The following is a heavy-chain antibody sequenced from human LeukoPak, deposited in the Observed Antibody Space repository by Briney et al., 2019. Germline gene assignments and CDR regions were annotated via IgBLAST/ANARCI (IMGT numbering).Heavy chain of an antibody. D-gene: IGHD6-13*01. Sequence: ASVKVSCKASGYTFTSYDINWVRQATGQGLEWMGWMNPSSGNTGYAQKFQGRVTITRNTSISTAYMELSSLRSEDTAVYYCARGVWAAAGPGYHYYYMDVWGKGTTVTVSS. CDR1: GYTFTSYD. V-gene: IGHV1-8*03. CDR3: ARGVWAAAGPGYHYYYMDV. CDR2: MNPSSGNT. J-gene: IGHJ6*03.